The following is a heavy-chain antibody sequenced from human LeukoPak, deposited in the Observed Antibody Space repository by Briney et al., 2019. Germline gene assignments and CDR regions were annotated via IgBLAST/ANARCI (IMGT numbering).Heavy chain of an antibody. V-gene: IGHV1-46*01. D-gene: IGHD3-22*01. Sequence: ASVKVSCDASGYTFTIYNMHRGSQAPGQGLEWMGIINPSGGSTSYAQKFQGRVTMTRDTSTSTVYMELSSLRSEDTAVYYCARDLANYYDSSGYYPTDYWGQGTLVTVSS. CDR1: GYTFTIYN. CDR3: ARDLANYYDSSGYYPTDY. CDR2: INPSGGST. J-gene: IGHJ4*02.